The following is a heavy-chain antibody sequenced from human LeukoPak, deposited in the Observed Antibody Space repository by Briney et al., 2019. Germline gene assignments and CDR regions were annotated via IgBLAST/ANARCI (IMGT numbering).Heavy chain of an antibody. J-gene: IGHJ4*02. D-gene: IGHD6-19*01. CDR3: ARYSSGWYHDY. V-gene: IGHV1-3*01. Sequence: ASVKVSCKASGYTFTRCAMHWVRQAPGQRLEWMGWINAGNGNTKYSQKFQGRVTITRDTSANTAYMELSGLISEDTAVYYCARYSSGWYHDYWGQGTLVTVSS. CDR2: INAGNGNT. CDR1: GYTFTRCA.